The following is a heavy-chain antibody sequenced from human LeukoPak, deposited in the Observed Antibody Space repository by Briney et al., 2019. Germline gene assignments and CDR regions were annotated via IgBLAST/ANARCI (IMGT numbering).Heavy chain of an antibody. Sequence: SETLSLTCAVSGYSISSGYYWGWIRQPPGKGLEWIGNIYHSGSTYYNQSLKSRVTISVDTSKNQFSLKLSSVTAADTAVYYCARDDMVRGIKYYYYGMDVWGKGTTVTVSS. CDR3: ARDDMVRGIKYYYYGMDV. J-gene: IGHJ6*04. CDR2: IYHSGST. D-gene: IGHD3-10*01. V-gene: IGHV4-38-2*02. CDR1: GYSISSGYY.